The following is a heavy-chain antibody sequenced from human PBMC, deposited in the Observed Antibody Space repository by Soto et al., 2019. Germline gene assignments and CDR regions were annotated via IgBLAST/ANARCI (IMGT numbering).Heavy chain of an antibody. D-gene: IGHD4-17*01. CDR2: IYYSGST. J-gene: IGHJ4*02. V-gene: IGHV4-39*01. CDR3: ARREDYRLSVFDY. Sequence: QLQLQESGPGLVKPSETLSLTCTVSGGSISSSSYYWGWIRQPPGKGLEWIGIIYYSGSTYYNPSLKSRVTLSVDTSKNQFSLKLSSVTAADTAVYYCARREDYRLSVFDYWGQGTLVTVSS. CDR1: GGSISSSSYY.